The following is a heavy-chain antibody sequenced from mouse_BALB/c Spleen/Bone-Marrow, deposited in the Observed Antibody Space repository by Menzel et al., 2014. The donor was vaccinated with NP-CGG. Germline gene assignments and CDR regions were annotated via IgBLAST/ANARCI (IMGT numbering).Heavy chain of an antibody. D-gene: IGHD1-2*01. CDR2: INPSNDTP. CDR1: GYIFTNYF. Sequence: LQQSWAELVKPGASVKLSCRVSGYIFTNYFVYWVKQRPGQGLEWIGEINPSNDTPNFNEKSKSKATLTVDKSSSTAYMQLSSLTSEDSAVYYCTRSGYYGYGWYFDVWGAGTTVTVSS. J-gene: IGHJ1*01. CDR3: TRSGYYGYGWYFDV. V-gene: IGHV1S81*02.